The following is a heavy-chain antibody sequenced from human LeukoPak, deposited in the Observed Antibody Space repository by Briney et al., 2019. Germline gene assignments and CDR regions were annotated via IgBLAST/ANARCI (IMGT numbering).Heavy chain of an antibody. Sequence: ASVSVSCKASGYTFTDYVVNWVRHAPGERLEWMGWVNAGNGNTKYSQKFQGRVTITRDRSASTAYMELNSLRSEDTALYYCARGRWSTASASYYFHSWGQGTLVTVS. V-gene: IGHV1-3*01. J-gene: IGHJ4*02. CDR1: GYTFTDYV. CDR2: VNAGNGNT. CDR3: ARGRWSTASASYYFHS. D-gene: IGHD5/OR15-5a*01.